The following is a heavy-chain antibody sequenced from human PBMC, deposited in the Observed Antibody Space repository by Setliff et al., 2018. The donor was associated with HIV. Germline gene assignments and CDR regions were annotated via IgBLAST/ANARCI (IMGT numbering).Heavy chain of an antibody. V-gene: IGHV3-48*01. CDR1: GFTFSSYW. D-gene: IGHD3-10*02. CDR3: ARDTMWAFDI. Sequence: GGSLRLSCAASGFTFSSYWINWVRQAPGKGLEWVSFIGGRFDTYYADSVKGRFTISRDNAKKSLYLQMNSLRADDTAVYYCARDTMWAFDIWGQGTLVTVSS. CDR2: IGGRFDT. J-gene: IGHJ3*02.